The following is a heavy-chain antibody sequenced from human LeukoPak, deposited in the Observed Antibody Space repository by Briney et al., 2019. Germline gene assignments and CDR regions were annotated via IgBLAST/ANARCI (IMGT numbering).Heavy chain of an antibody. CDR1: GGTFSSYA. CDR3: ASLWLNYYYYYGMDV. V-gene: IGHV1-69*13. J-gene: IGHJ6*02. D-gene: IGHD5-18*01. Sequence: SVKVSCKASGGTFSSYAISWVRQAPGQGLEWMGGIIPIFGTANYAQKFQGRVTITADESTSTAYMELSSLRSEDTAVYYCASLWLNYYYYYGMDVWGQGTTVTVSS. CDR2: IIPIFGTA.